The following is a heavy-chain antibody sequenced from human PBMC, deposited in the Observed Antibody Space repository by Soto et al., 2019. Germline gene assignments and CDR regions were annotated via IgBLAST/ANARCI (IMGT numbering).Heavy chain of an antibody. CDR2: IWYDGSNK. V-gene: IGHV3-33*01. J-gene: IGHJ4*02. CDR3: ARDYGPGHDGFDY. D-gene: IGHD3-10*01. CDR1: GFTFSSYG. Sequence: GGSLRLSCAASGFTFSSYGMHWVRQAPGKGLEWVAVIWYDGSNKYYADSVKGRFTISRDNSKNTLYLQMNSLRAEDTAVYYCARDYGPGHDGFDYWGQGTLVTVSS.